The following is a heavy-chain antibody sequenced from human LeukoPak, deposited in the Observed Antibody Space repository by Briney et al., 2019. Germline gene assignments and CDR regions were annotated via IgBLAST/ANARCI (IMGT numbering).Heavy chain of an antibody. V-gene: IGHV3-30-3*01. J-gene: IGHJ4*02. Sequence: GGSLRLSCAASGFTFSSYAMHWVRQAPGKGLEWVAVISYDGSNKYYADSVKGRFTISRDNSKNTLYLQMNSLRAEDTAVYYCARGRGYRDYDRPLDYWGQGTLVTVSS. CDR3: ARGRGYRDYDRPLDY. CDR2: ISYDGSNK. D-gene: IGHD5-12*01. CDR1: GFTFSSYA.